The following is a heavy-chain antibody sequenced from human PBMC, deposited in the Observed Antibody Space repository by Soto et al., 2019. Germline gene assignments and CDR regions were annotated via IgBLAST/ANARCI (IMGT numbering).Heavy chain of an antibody. D-gene: IGHD5-12*01. V-gene: IGHV4-31*03. CDR3: AREGYSRYDHQSHFDY. CDR2: IYYSGST. CDR1: GGSISSGGYY. Sequence: QVQLQESGPGLVKPSQTLSLTCTVSGGSISSGGYYWSWIRQHPGKGLEWIGYIYYSGSTYYNPSLNSRGTISVDASTNQFSLKLSSVTAADTAVYYCAREGYSRYDHQSHFDYWGQVTLVTVSS. J-gene: IGHJ4*02.